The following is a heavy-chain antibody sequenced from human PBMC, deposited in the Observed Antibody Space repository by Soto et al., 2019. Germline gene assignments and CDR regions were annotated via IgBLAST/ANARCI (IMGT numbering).Heavy chain of an antibody. CDR1: GYTFTGYY. CDR3: ARSGRGVERRLTDRNWFDP. Sequence: GASVKVSCKASGYTFTGYYMHWVRQAPGQGLEWMGWINPNSGGTNYAQKFQGWVTMTRDTSISTAYMELSRLRSDDTAVYYCARSGRGVERRLTDRNWFDPWGQGTLVTVSS. D-gene: IGHD1-1*01. V-gene: IGHV1-2*04. J-gene: IGHJ5*02. CDR2: INPNSGGT.